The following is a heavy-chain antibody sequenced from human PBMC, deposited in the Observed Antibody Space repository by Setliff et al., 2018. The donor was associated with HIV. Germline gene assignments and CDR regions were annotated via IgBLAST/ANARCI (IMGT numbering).Heavy chain of an antibody. J-gene: IGHJ4*02. CDR3: AKHTSPAFKTFDY. Sequence: GESLKISCAASGFTFSNYGMHWVRQAPGKGLEWVAVIWYDGSSEYYGDSVKGRFTISRDNSKKTLYLQMNSLRAEDTAIYYCAKHTSPAFKTFDYWGQGTLVTVSS. V-gene: IGHV3-33*06. CDR2: IWYDGSSE. CDR1: GFTFSNYG.